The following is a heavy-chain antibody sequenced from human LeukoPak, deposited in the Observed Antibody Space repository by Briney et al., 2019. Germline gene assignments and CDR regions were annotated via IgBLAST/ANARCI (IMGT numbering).Heavy chain of an antibody. D-gene: IGHD3-16*01. J-gene: IGHJ3*02. Sequence: SETLSLTCTVSGGSISSGSYYWSWIRQPAGKGLEWIGRIYTSGSTNYSPSLKSRVTISVDTSKNQFSLKLSSVTAADTAVYYCARWEVITFGGVIDDAFDIWGQGTMVTVSS. CDR1: GGSISSGSYY. CDR2: IYTSGST. V-gene: IGHV4-61*02. CDR3: ARWEVITFGGVIDDAFDI.